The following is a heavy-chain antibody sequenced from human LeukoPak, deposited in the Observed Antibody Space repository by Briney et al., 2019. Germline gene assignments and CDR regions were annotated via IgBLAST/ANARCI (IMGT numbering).Heavy chain of an antibody. V-gene: IGHV1-69*05. CDR2: IIPIFCTA. D-gene: IGHD1-26*01. CDR3: ARGHTKWERNYYYYYMDV. Sequence: SVKVSCKASGGTFSSYAISWVRQAPGQGLEWMGGIIPIFCTANSANTSQGRVTLTTDEPTSTAYMELSSLGSEDTAVYYCARGHTKWERNYYYYYMDVWGKGTTVTVSS. CDR1: GGTFSSYA. J-gene: IGHJ6*03.